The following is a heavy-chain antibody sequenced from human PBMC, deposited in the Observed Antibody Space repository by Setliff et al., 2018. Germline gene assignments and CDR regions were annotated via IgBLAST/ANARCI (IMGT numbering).Heavy chain of an antibody. CDR2: ISTTGSTE. J-gene: IGHJ6*02. CDR1: GGTFSSSA. Sequence: SCKTSGGTFSSSAFSWVRQAPGKGLEWISYISTTGSTENYADSVKGRFTVSRDNAENSLYLQMNRLRAEDTAVYYCARVKPFAMDVWGQGTTVTVSS. V-gene: IGHV3-48*03. CDR3: ARVKPFAMDV.